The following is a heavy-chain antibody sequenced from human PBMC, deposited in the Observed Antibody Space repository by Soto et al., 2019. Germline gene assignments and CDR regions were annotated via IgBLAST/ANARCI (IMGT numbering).Heavy chain of an antibody. CDR3: ARARKETTVRGIDYYYYYGMDV. CDR1: GGSISSYY. Sequence: PSETLSLTCTVSGGSISSYYWSWIRQPPGKGLEWIGYIYYSGSTNYNPSLKSRVTISVDTSKNQFSPKLSSVTAADTAVYYCARARKETTVRGIDYYYYYGMDVWGQGTTVTVSS. D-gene: IGHD4-4*01. J-gene: IGHJ6*02. CDR2: IYYSGST. V-gene: IGHV4-59*01.